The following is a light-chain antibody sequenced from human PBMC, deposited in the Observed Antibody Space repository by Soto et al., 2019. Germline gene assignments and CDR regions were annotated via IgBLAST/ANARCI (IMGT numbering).Light chain of an antibody. V-gene: IGLV1-44*01. Sequence: QSVLTQPPSASGTPGQRVTISCSGSSSNIGSNTVSWYQQLPLSAPKHLIYSNNKRPSGVPDRFSGSKSATSAALAISGLQSEDEADDYCAAWDDSLNGRVFGGGTKLTVL. CDR3: AAWDDSLNGRV. J-gene: IGLJ3*02. CDR1: SSNIGSNT. CDR2: SNN.